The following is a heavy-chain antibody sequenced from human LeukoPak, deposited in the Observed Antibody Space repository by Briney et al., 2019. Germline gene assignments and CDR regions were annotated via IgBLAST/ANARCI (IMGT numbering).Heavy chain of an antibody. D-gene: IGHD2-15*01. V-gene: IGHV3-21*01. J-gene: IGHJ4*02. CDR2: ISSSTYYI. CDR1: GFTFTSYS. Sequence: GGSLRLSCAASGFTFTSYSMNWVRQAPGKGLEWVSSISSSTYYIYYGDSVKGRFTVSRDNAKKSVFLQMNSLRADDTAVYYCARGYCSGGSCYLFDYWGQGTLVTVSS. CDR3: ARGYCSGGSCYLFDY.